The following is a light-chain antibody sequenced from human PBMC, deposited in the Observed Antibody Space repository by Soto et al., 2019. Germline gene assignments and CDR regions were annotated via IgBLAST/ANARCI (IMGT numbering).Light chain of an antibody. CDR1: SSDVGGYNY. V-gene: IGLV2-14*01. J-gene: IGLJ1*01. Sequence: QSALTQPASVSGSPGQSITISCTGTSSDVGGYNYVSWYQQHPGKAPNLMIYDVSNRPSGVSNRFSGSKSGNTASLTISGLQAEDEADYYCTSYTSTVYVFGTGTKVTVL. CDR2: DVS. CDR3: TSYTSTVYV.